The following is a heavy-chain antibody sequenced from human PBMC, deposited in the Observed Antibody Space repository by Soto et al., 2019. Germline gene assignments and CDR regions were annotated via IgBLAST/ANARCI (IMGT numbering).Heavy chain of an antibody. CDR3: ARELHYYDSSGYYFSWFDP. V-gene: IGHV4-30-4*01. D-gene: IGHD3-22*01. CDR1: GGSISSGDYY. Sequence: SETLSLTCTVSGGSISSGDYYWSWIRQPPXKGLEWIGYIYYSGSTYYNPSLKSRVTISVDTSKNQFSLKLSSVTAADTAVYYCARELHYYDSSGYYFSWFDPWGQGTLVTVSS. CDR2: IYYSGST. J-gene: IGHJ5*02.